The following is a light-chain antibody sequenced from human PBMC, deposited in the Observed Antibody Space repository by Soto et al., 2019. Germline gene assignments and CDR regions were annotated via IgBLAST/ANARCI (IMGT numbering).Light chain of an antibody. CDR3: QLAHIFPLA. J-gene: IGKJ4*01. CDR2: ASS. V-gene: IGKV1-12*01. CDR1: QGISSW. Sequence: DIQMTQSPSSVSASVGDRVTITCWASQGISSWLAWYQQKPGKAPNLLIYASSSLQSGVPSRFSGSGSGTDFTLTIGSLEAEDFATYYCQLAHIFPLAFGGGTQVEIK.